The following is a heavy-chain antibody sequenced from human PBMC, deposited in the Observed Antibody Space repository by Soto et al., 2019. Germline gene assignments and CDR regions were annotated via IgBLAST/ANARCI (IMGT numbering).Heavy chain of an antibody. J-gene: IGHJ1*01. V-gene: IGHV1-18*01. CDR1: GYTFTSYG. D-gene: IGHD3-10*01. CDR2: ISAYNGNT. CDR3: ASVYRITMVRGEPSEY. Sequence: QVQLVQSGAEVKKPGASVKVSCKASGYTFTSYGISWVRQAPGQGLEWMGWISAYNGNTNYAQKLQGRVTMTTDTSPATSYLELRSLRSAHSAVYYCASVYRITMVRGEPSEYWGQVTLVTVSS.